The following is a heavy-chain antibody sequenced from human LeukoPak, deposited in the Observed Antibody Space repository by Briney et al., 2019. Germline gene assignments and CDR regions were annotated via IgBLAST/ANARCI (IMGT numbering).Heavy chain of an antibody. V-gene: IGHV3-30-3*01. Sequence: PGGSLRLSCAASGFTFSSYAMHWVRQAPGKGLEWVAVISYDGSNKYYADSVKGRFTISRDNSKNTLYLQMNSLRAEDTAVYYCARERIAGRGFDPWGQGTLVTVSS. D-gene: IGHD6-6*01. J-gene: IGHJ5*02. CDR2: ISYDGSNK. CDR1: GFTFSSYA. CDR3: ARERIAGRGFDP.